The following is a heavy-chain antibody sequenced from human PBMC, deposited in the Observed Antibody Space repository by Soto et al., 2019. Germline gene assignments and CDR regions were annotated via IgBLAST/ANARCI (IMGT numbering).Heavy chain of an antibody. CDR3: ARRGAGSSSWWGRGWFDP. Sequence: QLQLQESGPGLVKPSETLSLTCTVSGGSISSSSYYWGWIRQPPGKGLEWIGSIYYSGSTYYNPSLKSRVTISVDTSKNQFSLKLSSVTAADTAVYYCARRGAGSSSWWGRGWFDPGGQGTLVTVSS. J-gene: IGHJ5*02. CDR1: GGSISSSSYY. D-gene: IGHD6-13*01. V-gene: IGHV4-39*01. CDR2: IYYSGST.